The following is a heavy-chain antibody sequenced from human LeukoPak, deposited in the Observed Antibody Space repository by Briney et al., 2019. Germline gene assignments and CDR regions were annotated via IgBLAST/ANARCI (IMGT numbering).Heavy chain of an antibody. CDR2: IQNDGNSK. CDR1: GLTFSMPA. J-gene: IGHJ4*02. Sequence: PGGSLRLSCAASGLTFSMPAMDWVRQAPGKGLEGVAFIQNDGNSKNYADSVKGRFTISRDNSKNTLYLQMGSLRAEDMAVYYCARVPAMVRGVIMYYFDYWGQGTLVTVS. V-gene: IGHV3-30*02. CDR3: ARVPAMVRGVIMYYFDY. D-gene: IGHD3-10*01.